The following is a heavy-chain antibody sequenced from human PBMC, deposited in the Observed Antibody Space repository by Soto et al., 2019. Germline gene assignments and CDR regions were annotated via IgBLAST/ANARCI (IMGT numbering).Heavy chain of an antibody. CDR2: ISSYNGHT. CDR1: CYTFTNFG. V-gene: IGHV1-18*01. CDR3: ARGGTPIDY. J-gene: IGHJ4*02. D-gene: IGHD3-16*01. Sequence: QVQLVQSGAEVQKPGASVKVSCKASCYTFTNFGISSVRQAPGQGLEWMGWISSYNGHTNYAQHFQGRVTMTTDTSARTAYMELRRLRSDDTAVYYFARGGTPIDYWCQGTLGTGSS.